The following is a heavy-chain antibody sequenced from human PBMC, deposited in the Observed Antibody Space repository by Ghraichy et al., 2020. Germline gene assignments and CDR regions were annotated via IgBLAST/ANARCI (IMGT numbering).Heavy chain of an antibody. D-gene: IGHD6-19*01. CDR2: ISSTSSYI. V-gene: IGHV3-21*01. J-gene: IGHJ4*02. CDR3: ARDLAVAGTQPGY. CDR1: GFTFSSYS. Sequence: GGSLRLSCVASGFTFSSYSMNWVRQAPGKGLEWVSSISSTSSYIYYTDSVKGRFTISRDNARNSLYLQMNSLRAEDTAVYYCARDLAVAGTQPGYWGQGTLVTVSS.